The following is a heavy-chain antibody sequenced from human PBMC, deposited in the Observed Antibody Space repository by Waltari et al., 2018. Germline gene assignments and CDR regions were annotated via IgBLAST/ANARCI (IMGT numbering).Heavy chain of an antibody. V-gene: IGHV4-38-2*01. D-gene: IGHD4-17*01. J-gene: IGHJ5*02. CDR3: ARRVRSHKTNWFDP. CDR2: IYHSGST. Sequence: QVQLQESGPGLVKPSETLSLPCAVSGYSISSGHYWGWIRQPPGKGLEWIGSIYHSGSTYYNPSLKSRVTISVDTSKNQFSLKLSSVTAADTAVYYCARRVRSHKTNWFDPWGQGTLVTVSS. CDR1: GYSISSGHY.